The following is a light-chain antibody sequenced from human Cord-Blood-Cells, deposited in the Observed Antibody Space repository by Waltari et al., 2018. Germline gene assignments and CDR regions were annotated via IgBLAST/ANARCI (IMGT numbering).Light chain of an antibody. CDR1: SSDVGGYTY. Sequence: QSALTQPASVSGSPGQSITISCTGTSSDVGGYTYVSWYQQHPGKAPNLMIYDVSNRPSGVSNRFSGSKSGNTASLTISGLQAEYEADYYCSSYTSSSTLFGGGTKLTVL. V-gene: IGLV2-14*01. CDR2: DVS. CDR3: SSYTSSSTL. J-gene: IGLJ3*02.